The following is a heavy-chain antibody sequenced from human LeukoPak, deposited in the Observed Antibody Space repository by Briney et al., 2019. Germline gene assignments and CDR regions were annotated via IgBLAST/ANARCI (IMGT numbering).Heavy chain of an antibody. J-gene: IGHJ4*02. CDR3: ARLRSTVTYYDFWSGYYTRDY. V-gene: IGHV4-38-2*01. CDR1: GYSISSGYY. CDR2: IYHSGST. Sequence: PSETLSLTCAVSGYSISSGYYWGWIRQPPGKGLEWIGSIYHSGSTYYNPSLKSRVTISVDTSKNQFSLKLSYVTAADTAVYYCARLRSTVTYYDFWSGYYTRDYWGQGTLVTVSS. D-gene: IGHD3-3*01.